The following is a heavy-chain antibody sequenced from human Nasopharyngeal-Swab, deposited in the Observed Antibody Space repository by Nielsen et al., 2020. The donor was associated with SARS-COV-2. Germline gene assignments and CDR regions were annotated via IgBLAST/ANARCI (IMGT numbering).Heavy chain of an antibody. Sequence: ASVKVSCKPSGYTFSDYYIHWVRQAPGQGLEWMGRIKPRIGDPDYAQNFQGRVTITRDTSISTAYMELNSLRSDDTAVFFCTRGGLESDHNFLEFWGQGALVTVSS. V-gene: IGHV1-2*06. J-gene: IGHJ4*02. CDR3: TRGGLESDHNFLEF. D-gene: IGHD5-24*01. CDR1: GYTFSDYY. CDR2: IKPRIGDP.